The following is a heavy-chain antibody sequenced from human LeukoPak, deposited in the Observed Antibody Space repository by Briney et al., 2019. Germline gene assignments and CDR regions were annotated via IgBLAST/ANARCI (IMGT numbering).Heavy chain of an antibody. Sequence: SETLSLTCTVSGGSISSYYWSWIRQPPGEGLEWIGYIYYSGSTNYNPSLKSRVTISVDTSKNQFSLKLSSVTAADTAVYYCAGHEGGYYDSSGYYTYWGQGTLVTVSS. V-gene: IGHV4-59*08. D-gene: IGHD3-22*01. CDR2: IYYSGST. CDR1: GGSISSYY. J-gene: IGHJ4*02. CDR3: AGHEGGYYDSSGYYTY.